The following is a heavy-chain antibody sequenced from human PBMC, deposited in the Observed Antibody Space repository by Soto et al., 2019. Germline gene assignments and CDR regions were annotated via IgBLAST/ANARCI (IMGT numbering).Heavy chain of an antibody. Sequence: SETLSLTCTVSGGSISSYYWSWIRQPPGKGLEWIGYIYYSGSTNYNPSLKSRVTISVDTSKNQFSLKLSSVTAADTAVYYCARRGGYDKFDYWGQGTLVTVSS. CDR1: GGSISSYY. V-gene: IGHV4-59*08. CDR3: ARRGGYDKFDY. CDR2: IYYSGST. J-gene: IGHJ4*02. D-gene: IGHD5-12*01.